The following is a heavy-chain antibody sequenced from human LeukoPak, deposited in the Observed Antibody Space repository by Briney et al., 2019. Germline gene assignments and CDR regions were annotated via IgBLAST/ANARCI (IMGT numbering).Heavy chain of an antibody. V-gene: IGHV3-30*03. Sequence: GGSLRLSCAASGFTFSSYGMHWVRQAPGKGLEWVAVISYDGSNKYYADSVKGRFTISRDNSKNTLYLQMNSLRAEDTAMYYCARGIHKTHCTSSSCYVNWFDPWGQGTLVTVSS. D-gene: IGHD2-2*01. CDR3: ARGIHKTHCTSSSCYVNWFDP. CDR2: ISYDGSNK. J-gene: IGHJ5*02. CDR1: GFTFSSYG.